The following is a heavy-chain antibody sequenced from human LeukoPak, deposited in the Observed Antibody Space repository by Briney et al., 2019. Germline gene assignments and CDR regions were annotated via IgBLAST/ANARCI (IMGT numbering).Heavy chain of an antibody. D-gene: IGHD1-1*01. CDR3: ARDPVPATARHFDY. Sequence: GGSLRLSCAASGFTFSGYWMQWVRQAPGKGLVWVSRINGDGSGTSYADSVKGRFTISRDNAENTLYLQMNSLRGEDTGVYYCARDPVPATARHFDYWGQGTLVTVSS. CDR2: INGDGSGT. J-gene: IGHJ4*02. V-gene: IGHV3-74*01. CDR1: GFTFSGYW.